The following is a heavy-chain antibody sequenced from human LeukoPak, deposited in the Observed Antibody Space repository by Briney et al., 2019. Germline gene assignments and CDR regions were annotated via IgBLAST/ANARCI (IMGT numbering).Heavy chain of an antibody. CDR2: ISTSSSYI. D-gene: IGHD3-10*02. V-gene: IGHV3-21*01. CDR1: GFTFSSYS. J-gene: IGHJ6*04. Sequence: GGSLXLSCAASGFTFSSYSMNWVRQAPGKGLEWVSSISTSSSYIYYADSVKGRVTISRDNAKNSLYLQMNSLRAEDTAVYYCAELGITMIGGVWGKGTTVTISS. CDR3: AELGITMIGGV.